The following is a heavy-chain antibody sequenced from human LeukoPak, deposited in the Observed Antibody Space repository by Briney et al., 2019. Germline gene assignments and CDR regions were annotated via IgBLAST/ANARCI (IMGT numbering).Heavy chain of an antibody. CDR3: ARVSWGKRTDAFDI. V-gene: IGHV3-48*01. CDR1: GFTFSSYS. CDR2: ISSSSTII. J-gene: IGHJ3*02. Sequence: GGSLRLSCAASGFTFSSYSMDWVRQAPGKGLEWVSYISSSSTIIYYADSVKGRFTISRDSAKNSLYLQMNSLRAEDTAVYYCARVSWGKRTDAFDIWGQGTMVTVSS. D-gene: IGHD3-16*01.